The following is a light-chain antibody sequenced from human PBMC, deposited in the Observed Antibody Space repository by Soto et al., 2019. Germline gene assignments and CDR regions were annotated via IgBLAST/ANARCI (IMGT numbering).Light chain of an antibody. V-gene: IGKV3-15*01. CDR1: QSVSSN. Sequence: EIVMTQSPATLSVSPGERATLSCRASQSVSSNLAWYQQKPGQAPRLLIYGASTRATGIPARFSGSGSGTEFPRTISSLQSEDFAVYYCQQYNKWPRTFGQGTKVEIK. CDR2: GAS. CDR3: QQYNKWPRT. J-gene: IGKJ1*01.